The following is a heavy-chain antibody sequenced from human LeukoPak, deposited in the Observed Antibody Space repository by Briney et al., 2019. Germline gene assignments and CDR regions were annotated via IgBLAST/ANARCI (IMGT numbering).Heavy chain of an antibody. J-gene: IGHJ4*02. Sequence: GGSLRLSCAASGFTFDDSGMSWVRQAPGKGLEWVSGINWDGSSTGHADSVKGRFIISRDNAKNSLYLQMNSLKAEDTALYFCAKGKPRGDYYGSGIYFYFDYWGQGALVTVSS. CDR2: INWDGSST. CDR3: AKGKPRGDYYGSGIYFYFDY. D-gene: IGHD3-10*01. V-gene: IGHV3-20*04. CDR1: GFTFDDSG.